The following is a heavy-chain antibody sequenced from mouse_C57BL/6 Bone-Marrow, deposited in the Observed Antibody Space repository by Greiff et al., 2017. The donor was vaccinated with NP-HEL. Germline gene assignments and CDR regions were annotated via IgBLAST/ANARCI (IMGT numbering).Heavy chain of an antibody. CDR1: GFSLTSYG. J-gene: IGHJ4*01. D-gene: IGHD2-5*01. CDR2: IWSDGST. CDR3: ARQRDYSNYYAMDY. V-gene: IGHV2-6-1*01. Sequence: QVQLKESGPGLVAPSQSLSITCTVSGFSLTSYGRHWVRQPPGKGLEWLVVIWSDGSTTYNSALKSRLSISKDNSKSQVFLKMNSLQTDDTAMYYCARQRDYSNYYAMDYWGQGTSVTVSS.